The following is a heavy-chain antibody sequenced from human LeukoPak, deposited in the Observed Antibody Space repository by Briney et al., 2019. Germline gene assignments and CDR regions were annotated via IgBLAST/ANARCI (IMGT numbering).Heavy chain of an antibody. D-gene: IGHD2-21*01. CDR1: GCSISSSLDF. Sequence: SETLSLTCTVSGCSISSSLDFWGWIRQPPGKGLEWIGTLFYSGSTKYNPSLKSRVNIYAVTSKSQFSLKMTSVTAGDTAVYYCARRAYSVPYAFEIWGQGTMVTVS. V-gene: IGHV4-39*01. CDR2: LFYSGST. CDR3: ARRAYSVPYAFEI. J-gene: IGHJ3*02.